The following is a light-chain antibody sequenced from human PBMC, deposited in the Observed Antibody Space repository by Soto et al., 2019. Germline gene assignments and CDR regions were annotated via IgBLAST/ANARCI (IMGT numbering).Light chain of an antibody. Sequence: EIVLTQSPGTLSLSPGERATLSCRASQSVSSSFLAWYQQTPGQAPRLLIYGASRRATGIPDRFSGRGSGTDFTLTISRLEPEDFAVYYCEQYGSSPLTVGGGTTVDSK. CDR2: GAS. J-gene: IGKJ4*01. CDR1: QSVSSSF. CDR3: EQYGSSPLT. V-gene: IGKV3-20*01.